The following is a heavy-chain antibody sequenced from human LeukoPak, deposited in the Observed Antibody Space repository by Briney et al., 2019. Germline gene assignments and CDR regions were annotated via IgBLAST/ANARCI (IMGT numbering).Heavy chain of an antibody. CDR2: IYYSGST. V-gene: IGHV4-59*01. CDR1: GGSISSYY. Sequence: SETLSLTCTVSGGSISSYYWSWIRQPPGKGLEWIGYIYYSGSTNYNPSLKSRVTISVDTSKNQFSLKLSSVTAADTAVYYCARVGFTPADYYYMDVWGKGTTVTVSS. J-gene: IGHJ6*03. CDR3: ARVGFTPADYYYMDV.